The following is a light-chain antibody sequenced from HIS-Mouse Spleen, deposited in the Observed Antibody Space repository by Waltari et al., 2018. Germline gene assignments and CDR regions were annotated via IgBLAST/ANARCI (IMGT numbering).Light chain of an antibody. CDR3: AAWDDSLSGQGV. Sequence: QSVLTQPPSASGTPGQRVTISCSGSSPNTGSNYVYWYQQLQGTAPKLLIYRNNQRPSGVPDRFSGSKSGTSASLAISGLRSEDEADYYCAAWDDSLSGQGVFGGGTKLTVL. V-gene: IGLV1-47*01. CDR2: RNN. CDR1: SPNTGSNY. J-gene: IGLJ3*02.